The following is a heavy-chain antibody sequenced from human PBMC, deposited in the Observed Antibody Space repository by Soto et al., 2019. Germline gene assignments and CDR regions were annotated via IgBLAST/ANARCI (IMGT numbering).Heavy chain of an antibody. CDR2: IDGSGTTK. CDR3: ARGFGRFNY. Sequence: EVQLLESGGGLVQPGGSLRLSCGVSGFTFNDFEMNWVRQAPGKGLEWLAYIDGSGTTKKYADSVRGRFTISRDNPTDSLFLQLSSRSAADTALYFCARGFGRFNYWGQGTLVSVSS. D-gene: IGHD3-10*01. CDR1: GFTFNDFE. V-gene: IGHV3-48*03. J-gene: IGHJ4*02.